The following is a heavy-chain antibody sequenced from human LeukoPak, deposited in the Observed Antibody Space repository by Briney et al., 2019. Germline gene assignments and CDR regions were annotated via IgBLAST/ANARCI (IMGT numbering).Heavy chain of an antibody. CDR1: GCAFSTYT. CDR3: ARDQVPTDADYYYTMDV. V-gene: IGHV3-21*01. J-gene: IGHJ6*02. Sequence: KPGGSLRLSCAASGCAFSTYTMNWVRQAPGKGLEWVPSISSGGSYIYYADSVKGRLAISRDNAKNSVFLQMKSLRAEDTAVYYCARDQVPTDADYYYTMDVWGQGTTVTVSS. CDR2: ISSGGSYI. D-gene: IGHD3-10*01.